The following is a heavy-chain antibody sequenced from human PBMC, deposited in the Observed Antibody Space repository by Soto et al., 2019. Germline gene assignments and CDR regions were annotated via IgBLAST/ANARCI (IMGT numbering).Heavy chain of an antibody. Sequence: SVKVSCKASGGTFSSYAISWVRQAPGQGXEWMGGIIPIFGTANYAQKFQGRVTITADESTSTAYMELSSLRSEDTAVYYCARARREFDRWDQGGYYYGMDVWGKGTTVTVFS. CDR1: GGTFSSYA. V-gene: IGHV1-69*13. CDR3: ARARREFDRWDQGGYYYGMDV. CDR2: IIPIFGTA. D-gene: IGHD3-10*01. J-gene: IGHJ6*04.